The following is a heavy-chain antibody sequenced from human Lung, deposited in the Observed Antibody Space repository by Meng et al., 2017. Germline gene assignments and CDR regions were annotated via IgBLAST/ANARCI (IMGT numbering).Heavy chain of an antibody. D-gene: IGHD1-26*01. CDR3: ARFDISSSGRGDY. V-gene: IGHV4-4*02. CDR2: IFHSGST. J-gene: IGHJ4*02. Sequence: QVQLKESGPGLVKPSGTLSFPCAVSGGSITSSTWWSWVRQTPGKGLEWFGEIFHSGSTNYNPPLESRVTISVDKSKNQFSLKVYSVTAADTATYYCARFDISSSGRGDYWGQGILVTVSS. CDR1: GGSITSSTW.